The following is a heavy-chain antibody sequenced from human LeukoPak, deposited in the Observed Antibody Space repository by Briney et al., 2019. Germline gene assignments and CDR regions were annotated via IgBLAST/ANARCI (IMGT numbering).Heavy chain of an antibody. V-gene: IGHV4-59*12. J-gene: IGHJ4*02. CDR3: ARVRLAPDGYNYTEIDY. CDR1: GSSISSYY. CDR2: IYYSGST. Sequence: SETLSLTCTVSGSSISSYYWSWIRQPPGKGLEWIGYIYYSGSTNYNPSLKSRVTISVDTSKNQFSLKLSSVTAADTAVYYCARVRLAPDGYNYTEIDYWGQGTLVTVSS. D-gene: IGHD5-24*01.